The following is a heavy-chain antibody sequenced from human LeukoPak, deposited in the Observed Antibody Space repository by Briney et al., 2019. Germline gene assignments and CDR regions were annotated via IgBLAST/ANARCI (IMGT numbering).Heavy chain of an antibody. Sequence: PGGSLRLSCAASGFTFSSYWMSWVRQAPGKGLEWVANIKQDGSAKYYVDSVKGRFTIPRDNAKNSLYLQMNSLRAENTAVYYCARDYSIEAAGIFDYWGQGTLVSVSS. CDR2: IKQDGSAK. D-gene: IGHD6-13*01. J-gene: IGHJ4*02. CDR3: ARDYSIEAAGIFDY. CDR1: GFTFSSYW. V-gene: IGHV3-7*01.